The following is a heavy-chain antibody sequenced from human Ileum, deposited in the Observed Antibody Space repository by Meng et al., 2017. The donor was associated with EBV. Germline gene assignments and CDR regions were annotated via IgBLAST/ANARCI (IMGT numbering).Heavy chain of an antibody. CDR1: GGSVSCALSF. Sequence: VHARAPPPELVIPSQSLSLTCNVSGGSVSCALSFSTWIPQPSVKGLEWIGYMSYSGSTNYSPPLESRVTISVDSSKNQFSLNLSSVTAADTAVYSCAGDPHSGSPHWGQGTLVTVPS. CDR3: AGDPHSGSPH. D-gene: IGHD1-26*01. J-gene: IGHJ4*02. V-gene: IGHV4-61*01. CDR2: MSYSGST.